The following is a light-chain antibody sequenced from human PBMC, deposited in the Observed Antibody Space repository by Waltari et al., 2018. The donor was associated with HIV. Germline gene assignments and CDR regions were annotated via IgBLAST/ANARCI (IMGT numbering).Light chain of an antibody. J-gene: IGLJ2*01. CDR1: SSDVGNYNH. V-gene: IGLV2-23*02. CDR3: CSYAGSIYVV. CDR2: DVN. Sequence: QSALTQPASVSGSPGQSITISCTGTSSDVGNYNHVSWYQQHPGKAPKVIIYDVNKRPSGVSNRFSGSKSGNTASLTISGLQAEDEGLYYCCSYAGSIYVVFGGGTKLTVL.